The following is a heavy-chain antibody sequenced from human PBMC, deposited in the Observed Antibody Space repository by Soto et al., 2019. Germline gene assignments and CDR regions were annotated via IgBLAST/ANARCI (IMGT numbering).Heavy chain of an antibody. CDR2: IIPILGIA. J-gene: IGHJ4*02. CDR1: GGTFSSYT. Sequence: QVQLVQSGAEVKKPGSSVKVSCKASGGTFSSYTISWVRQAPGQGLEWMGRIIPILGIANYAQKFQGRVTIXRXKXXSTAYMELNSLRSEDTAVYYCAMEYCSSTSCYRDYWGQGTLVTVSS. D-gene: IGHD2-2*02. CDR3: AMEYCSSTSCYRDY. V-gene: IGHV1-69*02.